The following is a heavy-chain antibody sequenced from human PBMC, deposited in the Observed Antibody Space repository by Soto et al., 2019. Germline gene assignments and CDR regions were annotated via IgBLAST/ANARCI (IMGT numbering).Heavy chain of an antibody. CDR1: GFTFSSYA. CDR2: ISGSGGST. CDR3: AKVGSLISGHT. V-gene: IGHV3-23*01. D-gene: IGHD3-3*02. J-gene: IGHJ5*02. Sequence: EVQLLESGGGLVQPGGSLRLSCAASGFTFSSYAMSWVRQAPGKGLEWVSGISGSGGSTYYADSVKGRFTISRDNSKHTVYLQMNSLRAEDAAVYYCAKVGSLISGHTWGQGTLVTVSS.